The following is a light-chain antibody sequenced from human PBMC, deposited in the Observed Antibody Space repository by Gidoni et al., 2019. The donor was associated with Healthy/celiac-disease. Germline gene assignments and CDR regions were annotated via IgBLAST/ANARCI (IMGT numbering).Light chain of an antibody. J-gene: IGKJ3*01. CDR2: DAS. CDR3: QQRSNWLFT. CDR1: QSVSSY. V-gene: IGKV3-11*01. Sequence: EIVLTQSPATLSLSPGERATLSCRASQSVSSYLAWYQQKPGQAPRLLIYDASNRATGIPARFSGSGSGTDFTLTTSSLEPEDFAVYYCQQRSNWLFTFXPXTKVXIK.